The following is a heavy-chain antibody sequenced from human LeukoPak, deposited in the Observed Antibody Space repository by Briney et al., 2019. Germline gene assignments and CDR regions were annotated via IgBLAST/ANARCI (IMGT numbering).Heavy chain of an antibody. V-gene: IGHV3-20*04. CDR2: INWNGGST. CDR3: AKSTKYYDSSGYYYEASYYFDY. Sequence: QSGGSLRLSCAASGFTFDDYGMSWVRQAPGKGLEWVSGINWNGGSTGYAASVKGRFTISRDNAKNSLYLQMNSLRAEDTALYYCAKSTKYYDSSGYYYEASYYFDYWGQGTLVTVSS. J-gene: IGHJ4*02. D-gene: IGHD3-22*01. CDR1: GFTFDDYG.